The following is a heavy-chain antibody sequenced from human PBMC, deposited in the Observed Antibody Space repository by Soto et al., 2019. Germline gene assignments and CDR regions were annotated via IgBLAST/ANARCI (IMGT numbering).Heavy chain of an antibody. CDR3: ASPKIAFYNWFDP. V-gene: IGHV4-30-2*01. J-gene: IGHJ5*02. D-gene: IGHD3-3*02. CDR2: IYHSGST. CDR1: GGSISSGGYS. Sequence: PSETLSLTCAVSGGSISSGGYSWSWIRQPPGKGLEWIGYIYHSGSTYYNPSLKSRVTLSVDTSKNQFSLKLSSVTAADTAVYYCASPKIAFYNWFDPWGQGTLVTVSS.